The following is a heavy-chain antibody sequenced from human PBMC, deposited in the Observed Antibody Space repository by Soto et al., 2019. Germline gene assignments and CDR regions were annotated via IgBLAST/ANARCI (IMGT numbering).Heavy chain of an antibody. D-gene: IGHD4-17*01. CDR1: GYTLTELS. J-gene: IGHJ4*02. CDR3: AAPGFLPDYGDYLHLGY. CDR2: FDPEDGET. Sequence: QVQLVQSGAEVKNPGASVKVSCKASGYTLTELSMHWVRQAPGKGLEWMGGFDPEDGETIYAQKFQGRVTMTEDTSTDTAYMELSSLRSEDTAVYYCAAPGFLPDYGDYLHLGYWGQGTLVTVSS. V-gene: IGHV1-24*01.